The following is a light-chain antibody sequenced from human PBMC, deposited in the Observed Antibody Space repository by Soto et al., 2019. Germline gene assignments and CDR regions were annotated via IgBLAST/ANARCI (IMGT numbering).Light chain of an antibody. CDR2: GAS. V-gene: IGKV3-20*01. Sequence: EIVLTQSPGTLSLSPGERATLSCRASQSISSYLAWYQQKPGQAPRLLIYGASSRATGIPDRFSGSGSGTDFSLTSTRLEPADFAVYYCQQSGSSPVTFGQGTKLEIK. J-gene: IGKJ2*01. CDR1: QSISSY. CDR3: QQSGSSPVT.